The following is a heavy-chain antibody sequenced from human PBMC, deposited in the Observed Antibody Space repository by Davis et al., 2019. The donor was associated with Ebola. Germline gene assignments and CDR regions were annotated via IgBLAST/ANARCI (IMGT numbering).Heavy chain of an antibody. D-gene: IGHD6-19*01. CDR1: GGSFSDYL. V-gene: IGHV4-34*01. Sequence: SETLSLTCAVYGGSFSDYLWSWIRQTPGKGLEWIGKISHGGVSDYNPSLKSRVTISIDTSRNDFSLKINFVTAADTAVYYCARRFIVVAGEDYFDYWGQGTLITVSS. J-gene: IGHJ4*02. CDR3: ARRFIVVAGEDYFDY. CDR2: ISHGGVS.